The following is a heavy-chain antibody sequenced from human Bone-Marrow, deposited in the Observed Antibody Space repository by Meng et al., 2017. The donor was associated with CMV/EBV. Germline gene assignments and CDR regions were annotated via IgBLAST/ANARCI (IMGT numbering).Heavy chain of an antibody. D-gene: IGHD6-13*01. V-gene: IGHV3-7*01. CDR3: ARVHDSSPPNLFDY. CDR2: IKQDGSEK. J-gene: IGHJ4*02. Sequence: GGSLKLSCAASGFTFSSYWMSWVRQAPGKGLEWVANIKQDGSEKYYVDSVKGRFTISRDNAKNSLYLQMNSLRAEDTAVYYCARVHDSSPPNLFDYWGQGTLVTVSS. CDR1: GFTFSSYW.